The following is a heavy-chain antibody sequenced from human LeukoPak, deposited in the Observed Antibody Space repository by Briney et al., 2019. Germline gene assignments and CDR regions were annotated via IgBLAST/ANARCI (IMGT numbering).Heavy chain of an antibody. CDR1: GGTFSSYA. J-gene: IGHJ6*03. CDR2: IIPIFGTA. D-gene: IGHD6-6*01. Sequence: SVKVSCKASGGTFSSYAISWVRQAPGQGREWMGGIIPIFGTANYAQKFQGRVTITTDESTSTAYMELSSLRSEDTAVYYRAGKYSSSPYYYYYYMDVWGKGTTVTVSS. CDR3: AGKYSSSPYYYYYYMDV. V-gene: IGHV1-69*05.